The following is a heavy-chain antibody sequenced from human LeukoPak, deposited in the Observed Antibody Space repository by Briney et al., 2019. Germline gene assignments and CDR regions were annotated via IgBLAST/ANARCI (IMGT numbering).Heavy chain of an antibody. D-gene: IGHD3-16*01. Sequence: PGESLKISCKGSGYSFTSYWIGWVRPMLGKGLEWMGIIYPGDSDTRYSPSFQGQVTISADKSISTAYLQWSSLKASDTAMYYCARRETDYVWGSYHYYFDYWGQGTLVTVSS. CDR3: ARRETDYVWGSYHYYFDY. V-gene: IGHV5-51*01. J-gene: IGHJ4*02. CDR1: GYSFTSYW. CDR2: IYPGDSDT.